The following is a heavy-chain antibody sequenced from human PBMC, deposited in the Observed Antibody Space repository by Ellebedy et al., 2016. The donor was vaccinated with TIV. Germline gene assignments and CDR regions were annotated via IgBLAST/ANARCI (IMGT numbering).Heavy chain of an antibody. J-gene: IGHJ6*03. Sequence: GGSLRLSXAASGFTFADYAMHWVRQAPGKGLEWVSGISWNSGSIGYADSVKGRFTISRDNAKNSLYLQMNSLRAEDTALYYCAKFGILAAAGDYMDVWGKGTTVTVSS. CDR2: ISWNSGSI. CDR3: AKFGILAAAGDYMDV. CDR1: GFTFADYA. V-gene: IGHV3-9*01. D-gene: IGHD6-13*01.